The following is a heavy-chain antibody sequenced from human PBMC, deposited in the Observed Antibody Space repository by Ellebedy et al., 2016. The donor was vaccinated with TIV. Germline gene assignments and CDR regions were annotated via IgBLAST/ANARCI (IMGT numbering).Heavy chain of an antibody. CDR3: ARQRDGDYFSV. CDR2: IYSSGNT. V-gene: IGHV4-39*01. CDR1: GGSISSSTYY. Sequence: MPGGSLRLSCTVSGGSISSSTYYWGWIRQPPGKGLEWIGTIYSSGNTYYNPSLKSRVSISVDTSKNQFSLRLRSVTATDTAVYYCARQRDGDYFSVWGRGTLVTVSS. J-gene: IGHJ2*01. D-gene: IGHD4-17*01.